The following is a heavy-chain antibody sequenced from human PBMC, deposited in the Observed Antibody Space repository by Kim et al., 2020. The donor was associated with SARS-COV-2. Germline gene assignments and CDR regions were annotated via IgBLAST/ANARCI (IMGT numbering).Heavy chain of an antibody. Sequence: SETLSLTCTVSGGSISSYYWSWIRQPPGKGLEWIGYIYYSGSTNYNPSLKSRVTISVDTSKNQFSLKLSSVTAADTAVYYCARIYYYDSSGYSTVDAFDICGQGTMVTVSS. D-gene: IGHD3-22*01. CDR3: ARIYYYDSSGYSTVDAFDI. CDR1: GGSISSYY. CDR2: IYYSGST. J-gene: IGHJ3*02. V-gene: IGHV4-59*13.